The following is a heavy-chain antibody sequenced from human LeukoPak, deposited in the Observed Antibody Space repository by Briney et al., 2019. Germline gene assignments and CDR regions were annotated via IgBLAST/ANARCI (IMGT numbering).Heavy chain of an antibody. CDR3: ARHSSGRYGGYYYYYYMDV. J-gene: IGHJ6*03. CDR2: IYYSGST. D-gene: IGHD6-19*01. Sequence: SETLSLTCTVSGGSISSSSYYWGWIRQPPGKGLEWIGSIYYSGSTYYNPSLKSRVTISVDTSKNQFSLKLSSVTAADTAVYYCARHSSGRYGGYYYYYYMDVWGKGTTVTVSS. V-gene: IGHV4-39*01. CDR1: GGSISSSSYY.